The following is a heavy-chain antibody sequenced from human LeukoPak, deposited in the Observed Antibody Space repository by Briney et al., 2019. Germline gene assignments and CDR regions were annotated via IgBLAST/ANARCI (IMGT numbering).Heavy chain of an antibody. Sequence: GGSLRLSCAASGFTFSSYGMHWVRQAPGKGLEWVAVISYDGSNKYYADSVKGRFTISRDNSKNTLYLQMNSLRAEDTAVYYCAKAPWYQLPSIDYWGQGTLVTVSS. CDR1: GFTFSSYG. CDR3: AKAPWYQLPSIDY. V-gene: IGHV3-30*18. D-gene: IGHD2-2*01. CDR2: ISYDGSNK. J-gene: IGHJ4*02.